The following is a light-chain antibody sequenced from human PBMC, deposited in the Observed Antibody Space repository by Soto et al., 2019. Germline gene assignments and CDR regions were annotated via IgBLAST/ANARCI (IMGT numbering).Light chain of an antibody. Sequence: QSVLAQPPSVSGAPGQSISISCTGSSSNIGAGYDVHWYHQLPGTAPKLLLYGNNNRPSGVPDRFSGSKSGSSASLAITGLQAEDEADYYCQSFDTRLNSVVFGGGTKLTVL. V-gene: IGLV1-40*01. CDR3: QSFDTRLNSVV. CDR1: SSNIGAGYD. CDR2: GNN. J-gene: IGLJ2*01.